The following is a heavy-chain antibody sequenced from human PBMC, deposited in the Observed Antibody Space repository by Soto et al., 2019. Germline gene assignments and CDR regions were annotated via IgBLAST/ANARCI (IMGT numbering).Heavy chain of an antibody. V-gene: IGHV1-18*01. D-gene: IGHD3-22*01. CDR2: INPSNDNT. CDR3: ARDTQQDSNGYYLEWFDP. CDR1: GYTFYRYG. J-gene: IGHJ5*02. Sequence: ASVNVSCKASGYTFYRYGITWVRQAPGQCLEWMGWINPSNDNTNYAQKFRGRVTMTTDASTSTAHMELRSLKSDDTAVYYCARDTQQDSNGYYLEWFDPWGQGTLVTVSS.